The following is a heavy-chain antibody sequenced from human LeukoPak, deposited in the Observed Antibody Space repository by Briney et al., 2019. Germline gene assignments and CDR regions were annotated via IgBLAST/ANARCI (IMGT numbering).Heavy chain of an antibody. CDR1: GFKFSDHY. D-gene: IGHD2-21*01. CDR2: SRNKASSYTT. J-gene: IGHJ6*02. V-gene: IGHV3-72*01. Sequence: GGSQRLSCAASGFKFSDHYIDWVRQAPGKGLEWVGRSRNKASSYTTEYAASVEGRFTISRDVSESSLYLQMNSLRTEDTAVYYCGRIAINANYGMDVWGQGTTV. CDR3: GRIAINANYGMDV.